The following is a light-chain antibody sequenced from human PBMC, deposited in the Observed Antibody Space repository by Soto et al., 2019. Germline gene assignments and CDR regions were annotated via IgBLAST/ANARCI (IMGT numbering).Light chain of an antibody. CDR2: GGS. CDR3: QQFDSSRIYS. V-gene: IGKV3-20*01. J-gene: IGKJ2*03. CDR1: QSVTSTY. Sequence: EILLTQSPGTLSLSPGETATLSCRASQSVTSTYLAWYQQRPGQSPRLIIYGGSTRATGFHDRFSGGGSRTDFTLPISRLEPEDSAVYYCHCQQFDSSRIYSFGQGTKLEI.